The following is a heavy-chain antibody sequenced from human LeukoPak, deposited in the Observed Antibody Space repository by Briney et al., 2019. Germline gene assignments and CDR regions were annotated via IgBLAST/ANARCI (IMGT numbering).Heavy chain of an antibody. Sequence: GGSLRLSCAASEFTFSDYYMNWIRQAPGEGLEWVSYIVSSGRTTYYAEPVKGRFTISRDNAKTSLYLQMNSLRDEDTAVYFCARSRDGYSFDAFDIWGQGTMVTVSS. J-gene: IGHJ3*02. CDR3: ARSRDGYSFDAFDI. V-gene: IGHV3-11*04. D-gene: IGHD5-24*01. CDR2: IVSSGRTT. CDR1: EFTFSDYY.